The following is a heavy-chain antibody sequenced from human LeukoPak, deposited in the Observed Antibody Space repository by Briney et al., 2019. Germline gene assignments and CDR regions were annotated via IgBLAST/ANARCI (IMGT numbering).Heavy chain of an antibody. J-gene: IGHJ6*02. V-gene: IGHV3-74*01. CDR3: ARDGMVRGVMTAPPAYYYYYYGMDV. CDR2: INSDGSST. Sequence: PGGSLRLSWAASGFTFSSYWMHWVRQAPGKGLVWVSRINSDGSSTSYADSVKGRFTISRDNAKNTLYLQMNSLRAEDTAVYYCARDGMVRGVMTAPPAYYYYYYGMDVWGQGTTVTVSS. D-gene: IGHD3-10*01. CDR1: GFTFSSYW.